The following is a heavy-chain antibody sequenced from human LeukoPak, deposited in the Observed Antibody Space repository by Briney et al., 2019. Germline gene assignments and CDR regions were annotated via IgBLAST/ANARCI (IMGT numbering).Heavy chain of an antibody. J-gene: IGHJ3*02. CDR1: GYTFTSYD. CDR2: MNTNSGNT. CDR3: SGDSNGKYISAFDM. V-gene: IGHV1-8*01. Sequence: ASVKVSCKCSGYTFTSYDINWVRQATGQGLEWMGWMNTNSGNTGYAQKFQGRGTITSNTSTSTAYLDLRSIRTEDTAAYYCSGDSNGKYISAFDMLGPGKMVTVS. D-gene: IGHD2-21*01.